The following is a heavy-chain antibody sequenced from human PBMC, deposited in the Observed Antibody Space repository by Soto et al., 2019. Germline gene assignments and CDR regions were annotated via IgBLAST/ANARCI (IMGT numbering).Heavy chain of an antibody. Sequence: QLQLQESGPGLVKPSETLSLTCTVSGGSISSSSYYWGWIRQPPGKGLEWIGSIYYSGSTYYNPSLKSRVTISVDTSKNQFSLKLRSVTAADTAVYYCASLNTAMVKLQPHMDVWGKGTTVTVSS. V-gene: IGHV4-39*01. CDR3: ASLNTAMVKLQPHMDV. CDR2: IYYSGST. D-gene: IGHD5-18*01. J-gene: IGHJ6*03. CDR1: GGSISSSSYY.